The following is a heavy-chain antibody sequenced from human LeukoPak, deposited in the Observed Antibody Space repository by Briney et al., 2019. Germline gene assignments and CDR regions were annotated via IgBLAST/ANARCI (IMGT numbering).Heavy chain of an antibody. J-gene: IGHJ4*02. Sequence: ASVKVSCKVSGYTLTELSMHWVRQAPGKGLEWMGGFDPEDGETIYAQKFQGRVTMTEDTSTDTACMELSSLRSEDTAVYYCATTYGGYSGVPFDYWGQGTLVTVSS. CDR3: ATTYGGYSGVPFDY. V-gene: IGHV1-24*01. CDR2: FDPEDGET. D-gene: IGHD5-12*01. CDR1: GYTLTELS.